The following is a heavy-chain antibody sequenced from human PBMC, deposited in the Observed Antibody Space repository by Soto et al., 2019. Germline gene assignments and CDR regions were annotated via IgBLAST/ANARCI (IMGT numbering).Heavy chain of an antibody. CDR3: ARGYCSSTICYIWDNWFDP. Sequence: QVQLQESGPGLVKPSETLSLTCTVSGGSISSYYWSGIRQPPGKRLEWIGYVYYSGRTKYNPSLKSRVTRAVDTSKNQFSLKLSSVTAADTAVYYCARGYCSSTICYIWDNWFDPWGQGTLVTVSS. J-gene: IGHJ5*02. CDR1: GGSISSYY. V-gene: IGHV4-59*01. D-gene: IGHD2-2*02. CDR2: VYYSGRT.